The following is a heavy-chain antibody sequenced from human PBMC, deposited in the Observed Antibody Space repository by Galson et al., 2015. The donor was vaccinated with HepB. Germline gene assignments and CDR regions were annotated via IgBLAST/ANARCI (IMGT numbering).Heavy chain of an antibody. J-gene: IGHJ5*02. D-gene: IGHD4-17*01. Sequence: SLRLSCAASGFTFSSYSMNWVRQAPGKGLEWVSSISSSSSYIYYADSVKGRFTISRDNAKNSLYLQMNSLRAEDTAVYYCARLRPKAYFDPWGQGTLVTVSS. CDR2: ISSSSSYI. CDR3: ARLRPKAYFDP. V-gene: IGHV3-21*01. CDR1: GFTFSSYS.